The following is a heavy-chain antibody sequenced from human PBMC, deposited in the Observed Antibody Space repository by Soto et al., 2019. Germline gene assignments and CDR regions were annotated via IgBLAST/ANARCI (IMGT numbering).Heavy chain of an antibody. Sequence: EAQLVESGGGLVQPGRSLRLSCAGSGFIFDDFAIHWVRQAPGKGLEWVSGISWNSDSIGYADSVKGRFTISRDITKNDLYLQMNSLRVEDTALYYCTKVGGLYDFWSGPLHFDLWGQGTLVTVSS. J-gene: IGHJ4*02. CDR1: GFIFDDFA. D-gene: IGHD3-3*01. CDR3: TKVGGLYDFWSGPLHFDL. CDR2: ISWNSDSI. V-gene: IGHV3-9*01.